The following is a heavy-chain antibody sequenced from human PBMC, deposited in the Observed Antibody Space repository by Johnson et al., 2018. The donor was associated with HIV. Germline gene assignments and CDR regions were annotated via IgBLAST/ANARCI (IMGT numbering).Heavy chain of an antibody. D-gene: IGHD1-7*01. CDR3: ARDEPYELELRSIHAFDI. J-gene: IGHJ3*02. V-gene: IGHV3-20*04. CDR2: INWNGGST. Sequence: VQLLESGGGVVRPGGSLRLSCAASGFTFDDYGMSWVRQAPGKGLEWVSGINWNGGSTGYADSVKDRFTISRDNAKNSLYLQMHSLRVEDTAVYYCARDEPYELELRSIHAFDIWGQGTMVTVSS. CDR1: GFTFDDYG.